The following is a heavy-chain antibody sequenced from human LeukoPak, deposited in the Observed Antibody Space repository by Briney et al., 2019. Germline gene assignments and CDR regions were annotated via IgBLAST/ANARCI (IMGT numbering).Heavy chain of an antibody. CDR1: GFSFNMFP. CDR2: ISYDGNNK. J-gene: IGHJ4*02. Sequence: PGGSLRLSCAASGFSFNMFPMHWVRQAPGKGLECVAVISYDGNNKYYADSVSGRFTISRDNSKNTLFLQMNSLRTEDTAIYHCARGGNWGYFDYWGQGTLVTVSS. V-gene: IGHV3-30*04. CDR3: ARGGNWGYFDY. D-gene: IGHD7-27*01.